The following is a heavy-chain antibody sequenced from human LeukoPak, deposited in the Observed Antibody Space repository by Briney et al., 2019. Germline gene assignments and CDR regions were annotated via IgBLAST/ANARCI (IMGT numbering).Heavy chain of an antibody. CDR1: RYSISGGYY. Sequence: PSETLSLTCTVSRYSISGGYYWGWIRQPPGKGLEWIGNIYHSGSAYYNPSLKSRVIISVDTSKNQFSLKLSSMTAADTAVYYCARAGATGGTWDYWGQGTLVTVSS. J-gene: IGHJ4*02. D-gene: IGHD1-1*01. CDR2: IYHSGSA. CDR3: ARAGATGGTWDY. V-gene: IGHV4-38-2*02.